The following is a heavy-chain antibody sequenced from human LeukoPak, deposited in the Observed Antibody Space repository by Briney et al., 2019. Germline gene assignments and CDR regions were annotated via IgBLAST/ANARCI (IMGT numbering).Heavy chain of an antibody. J-gene: IGHJ4*02. D-gene: IGHD2-2*02. CDR3: TSCSSISCYTFDFDC. Sequence: PGGSLRLSCTASGFTFGDYAMSWVRQAPGKGLEWVGFIRSKAYGGTTEYAASVKGRSTISRDDSKSIAYLQMNSLKTEDTAVYYCTSCSSISCYTFDFDCWGQGTLVTVSS. V-gene: IGHV3-49*04. CDR2: IRSKAYGGTT. CDR1: GFTFGDYA.